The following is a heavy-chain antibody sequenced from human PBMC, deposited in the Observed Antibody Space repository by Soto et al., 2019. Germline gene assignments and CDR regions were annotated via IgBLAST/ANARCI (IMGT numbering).Heavy chain of an antibody. CDR3: VRANYFDY. Sequence: AETLAVTCTVSGGSISVHYWSWIRQPPGQALEWIGNIYYSGSTNYNPSLKSRLTISVDTSKNQFSLKLTSVTAADTAVYYCVRANYFDYWGQGTLVTVSS. V-gene: IGHV4-59*11. CDR2: IYYSGST. CDR1: GGSISVHY. J-gene: IGHJ4*02.